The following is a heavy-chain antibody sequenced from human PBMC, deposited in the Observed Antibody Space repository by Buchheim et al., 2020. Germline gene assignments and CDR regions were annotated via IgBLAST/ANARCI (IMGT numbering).Heavy chain of an antibody. Sequence: EVQLVESGGGLVQPGGSLRLSCAASGFIFSSYSMNWVRQAPGRGLEWLSYISSSSGTIYYADSVKGRFTISRDNAKNSLSLQMNSLRDEDTAVYYCASTVTAYYYYGMDVWGQGTT. CDR3: ASTVTAYYYYGMDV. V-gene: IGHV3-48*02. CDR1: GFIFSSYS. J-gene: IGHJ6*02. CDR2: ISSSSGTI. D-gene: IGHD4-17*01.